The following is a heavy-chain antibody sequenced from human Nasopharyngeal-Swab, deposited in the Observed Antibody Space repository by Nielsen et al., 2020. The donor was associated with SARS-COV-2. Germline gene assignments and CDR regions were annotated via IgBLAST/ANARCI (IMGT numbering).Heavy chain of an antibody. CDR2: ISYDGSNK. Sequence: VGPAPGKGLVWVAVISYDGSNKYYADSVKGRFTISRDNSKNTLYLQMNSLRAEDTAVYYCAKDKPVVPAAFVPNAFDIWGQGTMVTVSS. V-gene: IGHV3-30*18. CDR3: AKDKPVVPAAFVPNAFDI. J-gene: IGHJ3*02. D-gene: IGHD2-2*01.